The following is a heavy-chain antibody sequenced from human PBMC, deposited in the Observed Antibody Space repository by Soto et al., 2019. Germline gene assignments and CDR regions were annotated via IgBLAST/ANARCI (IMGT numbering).Heavy chain of an antibody. J-gene: IGHJ2*01. CDR1: GFTFSSYA. D-gene: IGHD3-9*01. V-gene: IGHV3-23*01. Sequence: EVQLLESGGGLVQPGGSLRLSCAASGFTFSSYAMSWVRQAPGKGLEWVSAISGSGGSTYYADSVKGRFTISGDNSKNTLYLQMNSLRAEDTAVYYCAKTPIAYILTGYQGYFDLWGRGTLVTVSS. CDR2: ISGSGGST. CDR3: AKTPIAYILTGYQGYFDL.